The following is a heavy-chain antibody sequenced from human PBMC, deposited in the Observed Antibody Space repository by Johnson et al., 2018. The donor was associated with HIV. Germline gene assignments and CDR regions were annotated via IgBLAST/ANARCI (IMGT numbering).Heavy chain of an antibody. V-gene: IGHV3-33*06. CDR2: IWYDGSNK. D-gene: IGHD3-3*01. Sequence: QVLLVESGGGVVQPGRSLRLSCAASGFTFSSMHWDRQAPGKGLEWVAVIWYDGSNKYYADSVKGRFTISRDNSKNTLYLQMNSLRAEDTAVYYCAKDLRITIFGVVPPHDAFDIWGQGTMVTVSS. CDR3: AKDLRITIFGVVPPHDAFDI. CDR1: GFTFSS. J-gene: IGHJ3*02.